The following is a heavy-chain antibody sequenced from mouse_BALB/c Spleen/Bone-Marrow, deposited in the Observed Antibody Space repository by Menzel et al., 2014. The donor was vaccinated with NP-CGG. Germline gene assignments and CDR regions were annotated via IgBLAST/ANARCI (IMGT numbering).Heavy chain of an antibody. CDR2: IWSDGGT. CDR3: ARDYDNDDGFAY. V-gene: IGHV2-6-1*01. CDR1: GFSLTSYG. D-gene: IGHD2-4*01. Sequence: LVESGPGLVAPSQSLSITCTISGFSLTSYGVHWVRQPPGKGLEWLAVIWSDGGTTYNSTLKSRLSISKDNSKSQVFLKMNSLQTDDTAVYFCARDYDNDDGFAYWGQGTLVTVSA. J-gene: IGHJ3*01.